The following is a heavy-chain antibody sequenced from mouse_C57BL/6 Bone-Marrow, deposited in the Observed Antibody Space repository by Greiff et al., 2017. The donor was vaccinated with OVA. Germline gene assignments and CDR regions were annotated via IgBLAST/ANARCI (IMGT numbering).Heavy chain of an antibody. Sequence: VQLQQSGAELVKPGASVKLSCTASGFNIKDYYMHWVKQRTEQGLEWIGRIDPEDGETKYAPKFPGKATITADTSSNTAYLQLSSLTSEDTAVYYCSRDDLYYAMDYWGQGTSVTVSS. D-gene: IGHD2-3*01. CDR2: IDPEDGET. CDR3: SRDDLYYAMDY. V-gene: IGHV14-2*01. J-gene: IGHJ4*01. CDR1: GFNIKDYY.